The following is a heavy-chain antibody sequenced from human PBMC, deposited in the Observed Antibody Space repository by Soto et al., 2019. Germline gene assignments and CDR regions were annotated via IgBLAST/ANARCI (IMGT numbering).Heavy chain of an antibody. CDR1: GFSLSASGGG. Sequence: QITLKESGPTLVKPTQTLTLTCSFSGFSLSASGGGVGCIRQPPGRALEWLAVIYWNDDKRYSPSLKSRLTITKDTSNNPVVVTLTDMDLVDTATYFCAHMSPSPVTTVDNWGKGTLVTVSS. CDR3: AHMSPSPVTTVDN. D-gene: IGHD4-17*01. V-gene: IGHV2-5*01. J-gene: IGHJ4*02. CDR2: IYWNDDK.